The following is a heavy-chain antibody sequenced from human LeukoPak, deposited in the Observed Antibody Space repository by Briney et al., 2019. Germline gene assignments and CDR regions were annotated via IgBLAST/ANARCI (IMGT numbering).Heavy chain of an antibody. Sequence: GSLRLSGAASGFAFSSYWMSWVRQAPGKGLEWSGNIHTSGSTDYDPSFKSRVTMSIDTSKNQFSLRLTSVTAADTAVYYCARPGQSSWWVYFNYWGQGSLVTVSS. CDR3: ARPGQSSWWVYFNY. CDR1: GFAFSSYW. D-gene: IGHD2-15*01. J-gene: IGHJ4*02. CDR2: IHTSGST. V-gene: IGHV4-4*09.